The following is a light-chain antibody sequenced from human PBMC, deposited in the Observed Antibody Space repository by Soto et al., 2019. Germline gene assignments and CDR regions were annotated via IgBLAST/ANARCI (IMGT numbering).Light chain of an antibody. Sequence: DIQLTQSPSFLSASVGDRVTITCRASQGISSYLAWYQQKPGKAPKLLIYAASTLQSGVPSRFSVSGSGTEFTPTNSSLQPKDFATYYCQHHNSYLTYTFGQGTKVEIK. J-gene: IGKJ2*01. CDR3: QHHNSYLTYT. CDR2: AAS. V-gene: IGKV1-9*01. CDR1: QGISSY.